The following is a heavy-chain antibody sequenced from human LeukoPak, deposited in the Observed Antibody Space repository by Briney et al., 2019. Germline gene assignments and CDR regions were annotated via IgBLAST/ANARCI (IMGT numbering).Heavy chain of an antibody. CDR1: GGSISSSNW. J-gene: IGHJ4*02. D-gene: IGHD3-22*01. CDR2: IYHSGST. CDR3: AREAAGYYYDSSGYYEGFYFDY. Sequence: SETLSLTCAVSGGSISSSNWWSWVRQPPGKGLEWIGEIYHSGSTNYNPSLKSRVTISVDKSKNQFSLKLSSVTAADTAVYYCAREAAGYYYDSSGYYEGFYFDYWGQGTLVTVSS. V-gene: IGHV4-4*02.